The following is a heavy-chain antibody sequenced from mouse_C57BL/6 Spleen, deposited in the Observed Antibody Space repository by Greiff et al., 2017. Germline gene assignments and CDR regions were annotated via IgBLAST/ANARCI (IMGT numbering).Heavy chain of an antibody. V-gene: IGHV1-4*01. CDR2: INPSSGYT. Sequence: QVQLKQSGAELARPGASVKMSCKASGYTFTSYTMHWVKQRPGQGLEWIGYINPSSGYTKYNQKFKDKATLTADKSSSTAYMQLSSLTSEDSAVYYCASLDYDDGYWGQGTLVTVSA. J-gene: IGHJ3*01. CDR3: ASLDYDDGY. CDR1: GYTFTSYT. D-gene: IGHD2-4*01.